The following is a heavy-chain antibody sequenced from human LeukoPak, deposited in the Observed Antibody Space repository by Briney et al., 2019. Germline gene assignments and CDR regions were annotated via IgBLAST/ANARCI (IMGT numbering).Heavy chain of an antibody. V-gene: IGHV3-11*05. Sequence: GGSLRLSCTGSGXVFSDYIMSWIRQAPGKGLEWVSYISSSSSYTSDADSVKGRFTVSRHNAKNSLYLQMDNLRAEDTAVYYCARGLLLRYLPDYWGQGTLVTVSS. CDR3: ARGLLLRYLPDY. CDR1: GXVFSDYI. D-gene: IGHD3-9*01. J-gene: IGHJ4*02. CDR2: ISSSSSYT.